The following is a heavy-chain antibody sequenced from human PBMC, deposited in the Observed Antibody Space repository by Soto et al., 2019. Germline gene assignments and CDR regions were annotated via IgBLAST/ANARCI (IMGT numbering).Heavy chain of an antibody. V-gene: IGHV1-18*01. J-gene: IGHJ4*02. CDR2: ISPYSGNT. CDR1: GYSFTNYG. D-gene: IGHD6-25*01. Sequence: QVQLVQSGPEVKKPGASVKVSCKASGYSFTNYGISWVRQAPGQGLECMGWISPYSGNTNSAQKFRGRVTLTTDTSKSTAYMELRSLTSDDTAVYYGARDWSYPSGGIDYWGQGTLVTVSS. CDR3: ARDWSYPSGGIDY.